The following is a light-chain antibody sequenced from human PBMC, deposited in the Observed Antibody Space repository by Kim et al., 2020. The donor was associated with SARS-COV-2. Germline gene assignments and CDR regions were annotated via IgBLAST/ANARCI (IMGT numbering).Light chain of an antibody. CDR3: SAWDDSLNGLL. CDR1: TPNNGSNT. J-gene: IGLJ2*01. Sequence: GQRVTISCSGSTPNNGSNTVNWYQQLPGTAPKLIMFGNNERPSGVPDRFSGSKSDTSASLAISGLQSDDEADYYCSAWDDSLNGLLFGGGTQLTVL. V-gene: IGLV1-44*01. CDR2: GNN.